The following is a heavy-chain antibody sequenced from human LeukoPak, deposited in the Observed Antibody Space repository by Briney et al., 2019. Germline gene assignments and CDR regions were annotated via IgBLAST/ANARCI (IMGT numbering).Heavy chain of an antibody. Sequence: SGTLSLTCTVSGGSISSSSYYWGWIRQPPGKGLEWIGSIYYSGSTYYNPSLKSRVTIPVDTSKNQFSLKLSSVTAADTAVYYCARCLLRFRFDPWGQGTLVTVSS. CDR3: ARCLLRFRFDP. V-gene: IGHV4-39*01. CDR2: IYYSGST. J-gene: IGHJ5*02. CDR1: GGSISSSSYY. D-gene: IGHD3-3*01.